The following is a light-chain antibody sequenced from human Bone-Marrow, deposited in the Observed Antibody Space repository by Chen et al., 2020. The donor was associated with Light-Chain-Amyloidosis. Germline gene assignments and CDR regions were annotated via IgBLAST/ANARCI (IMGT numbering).Light chain of an antibody. V-gene: IGKV3-15*01. CDR2: GAS. CDR3: QQYNNWPLYT. Sequence: EIVMTQSSATLSVSPGERATLSCRASQSVSSNLAWYQQKPGQAPRLLIYGASTRATGIPARFSGSGSGTEFTLTISSLQSEDFAVYYCQQYNNWPLYTVGQGTKLEIK. CDR1: QSVSSN. J-gene: IGKJ2*01.